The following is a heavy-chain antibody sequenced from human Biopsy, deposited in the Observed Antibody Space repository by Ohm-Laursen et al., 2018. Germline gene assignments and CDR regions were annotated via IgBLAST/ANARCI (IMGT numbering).Heavy chain of an antibody. V-gene: IGHV1-2*02. CDR2: IDPKSGGT. CDR3: ARELGDFWGGRQFDF. CDR1: GYTFTGYH. D-gene: IGHD3-3*01. Sequence: GASVKVSCKASGYTFTGYHVHWVRQAPGQGLEWMGWIDPKSGGTNYAQKFQGRVTMTRDTSTSTTYMELRRLTSDDTAVFYCARELGDFWGGRQFDFWGQGTLVTVSS. J-gene: IGHJ5*01.